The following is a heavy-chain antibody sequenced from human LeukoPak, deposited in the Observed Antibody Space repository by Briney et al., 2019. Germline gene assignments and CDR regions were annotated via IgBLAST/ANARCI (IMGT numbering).Heavy chain of an antibody. Sequence: GGSLRLSCAVSGFTFSSYWMSWVRQAPGKGLEWVANIKQDGSEKYYVDSVKGRFTISRDNAKNSLYLQMNSLRAEDTAVYYCVRGNNLGYWGQGTLVTVSS. CDR1: GFTFSSYW. V-gene: IGHV3-7*01. CDR3: VRGNNLGY. D-gene: IGHD1/OR15-1a*01. J-gene: IGHJ4*02. CDR2: IKQDGSEK.